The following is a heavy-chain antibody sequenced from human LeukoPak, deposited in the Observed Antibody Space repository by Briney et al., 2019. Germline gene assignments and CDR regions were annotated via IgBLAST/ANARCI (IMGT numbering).Heavy chain of an antibody. V-gene: IGHV1-18*01. Sequence: ASVKVSCKASGYTFTSYGISWVRQAPGQGLEWMGWISAYNGNTNYAQKLQGRVTMTTDTSTSTAYMELRSLRSDDTAVYYCARGEYCINGVCPGDYWGQGTLVTVSS. J-gene: IGHJ4*02. CDR2: ISAYNGNT. D-gene: IGHD2-8*01. CDR3: ARGEYCINGVCPGDY. CDR1: GYTFTSYG.